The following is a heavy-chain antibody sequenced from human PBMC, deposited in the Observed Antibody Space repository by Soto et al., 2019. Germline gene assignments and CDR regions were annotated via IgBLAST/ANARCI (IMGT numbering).Heavy chain of an antibody. D-gene: IGHD2-2*01. V-gene: IGHV3-33*01. CDR2: IWYDGNNK. CDR3: ARDPLGYCSSTSCYYLDY. J-gene: IGHJ4*02. Sequence: LSLTCAASGFTFSSYGMHWVRQAPGKGLEWVAVIWYDGNNKYYADSVKGRFTISRDISTNTLYLQMNSLRAEDTAVYYCARDPLGYCSSTSCYYLDYWGQGTLVTVSS. CDR1: GFTFSSYG.